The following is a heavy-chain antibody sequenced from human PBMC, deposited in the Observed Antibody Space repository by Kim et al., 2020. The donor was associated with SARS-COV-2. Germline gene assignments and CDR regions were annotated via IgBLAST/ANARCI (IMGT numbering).Heavy chain of an antibody. V-gene: IGHV3-21*01. CDR3: ARDGYYDSSGYYVDDAFDI. Sequence: GGSLRLSCAASGFTFSSYSMNWVRQAPGKGLEWVASISSSGYYIYYADSVKGRFTISRDNAKNSLYLQMNSLRAEDTAVYYCARDGYYDSSGYYVDDAFDIWGQGTMVTVSS. D-gene: IGHD3-22*01. CDR2: ISSSGYYI. CDR1: GFTFSSYS. J-gene: IGHJ3*02.